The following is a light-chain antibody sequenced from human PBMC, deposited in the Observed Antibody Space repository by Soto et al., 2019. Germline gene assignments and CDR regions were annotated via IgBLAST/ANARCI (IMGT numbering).Light chain of an antibody. CDR3: SSYTSSSTYV. V-gene: IGLV2-14*01. CDR1: SSDVGGYNY. Sequence: QSALAQPASVSGSPGQSITISCTRTSSDVGGYNYVSWYQQNPGKAPKLMIYEVSNRPSGVSNRFSGSKSGNTASLTISGLQAEDEADYYCSSYTSSSTYVFGTGTKVTVL. J-gene: IGLJ1*01. CDR2: EVS.